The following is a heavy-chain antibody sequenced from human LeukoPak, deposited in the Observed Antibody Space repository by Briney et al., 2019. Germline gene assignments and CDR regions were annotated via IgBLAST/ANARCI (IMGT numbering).Heavy chain of an antibody. Sequence: SGPTLVKPTQPLTLTCTFSGFSLSTSGVGVGCIRQPPGKALEWLALTYWDDDKRYSPSLKSRLTITKDTSKNQVVLTMTNMDPVDTATYYCAHRLGEGSSSKTYYFDYWGKGTLATVSS. CDR2: TYWDDDK. V-gene: IGHV2-5*02. CDR1: GFSLSTSGVG. CDR3: AHRLGEGSSSKTYYFDY. J-gene: IGHJ4*02. D-gene: IGHD6-6*01.